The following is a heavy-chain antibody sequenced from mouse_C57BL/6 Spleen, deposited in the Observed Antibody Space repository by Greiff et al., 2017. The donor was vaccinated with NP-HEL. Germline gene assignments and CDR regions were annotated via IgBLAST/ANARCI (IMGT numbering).Heavy chain of an antibody. CDR3: ARRDYGSSYAMDY. D-gene: IGHD1-1*01. Sequence: QVQLQQPGAELVMPGASVKLSCKASGYTFTSYWMHWVKQRPGQGLEWIGEIDPSDSYTNYNQKFKGKSTLTVDKSSSKAYMQLSSLTSEASAVYYCARRDYGSSYAMDYWGQGTSVTVSS. V-gene: IGHV1-69*01. CDR1: GYTFTSYW. CDR2: IDPSDSYT. J-gene: IGHJ4*01.